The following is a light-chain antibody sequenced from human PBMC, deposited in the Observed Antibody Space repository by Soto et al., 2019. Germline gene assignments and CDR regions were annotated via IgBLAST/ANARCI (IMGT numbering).Light chain of an antibody. V-gene: IGKV3D-15*01. Sequence: EVVMTQSPATLSVSPGERATLSCRASQSVTTNMAWYQQKPGQAPRLLIYGASTRATGIPDRFSGGGSGTEFTLPISSLQSEDFAVYYCQQYVHWPPGTFGQGSKV. CDR2: GAS. CDR1: QSVTTN. CDR3: QQYVHWPPGT. J-gene: IGKJ1*01.